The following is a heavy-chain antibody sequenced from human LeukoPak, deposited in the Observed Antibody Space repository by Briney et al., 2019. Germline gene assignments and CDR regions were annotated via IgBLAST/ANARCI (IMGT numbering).Heavy chain of an antibody. CDR1: GFTFSNAW. Sequence: GGSLRLSCAASGFTFSNAWMSWVRQAPGKGLEWVSVIYSGGSTYYADSVKGRFTISRDNSKNTLYLQMNSLRAEDTAVYYCAREHRYYGMDVWGQGTTVTVSS. J-gene: IGHJ6*02. D-gene: IGHD1/OR15-1a*01. CDR3: AREHRYYGMDV. CDR2: IYSGGST. V-gene: IGHV3-66*02.